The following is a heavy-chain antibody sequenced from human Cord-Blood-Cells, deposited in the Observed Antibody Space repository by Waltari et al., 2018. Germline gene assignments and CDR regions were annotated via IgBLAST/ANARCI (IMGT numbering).Heavy chain of an antibody. D-gene: IGHD3-9*01. CDR3: ARDLLRYFDWLLYAFDI. CDR2: INPNRCGT. V-gene: IGHV1-2*02. J-gene: IGHJ3*02. Sequence: VQLVQSGAAVKKPGASVPVSWKASGYPFTGYDMHWDRLSPGKGLEWMGWINPNRCGTNYAQKFQGRVTMTRDTSISTAYMELSRLRSDDTAVYYCARDLLRYFDWLLYAFDIWGQGTMVTVSS. CDR1: GYPFTGYD.